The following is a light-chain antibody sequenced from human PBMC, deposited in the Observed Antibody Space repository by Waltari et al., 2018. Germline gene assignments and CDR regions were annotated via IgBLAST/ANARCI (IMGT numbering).Light chain of an antibody. CDR3: HVWHPDVDPGV. CDR1: NIGSYR. CDR2: YDS. J-gene: IGLJ1*01. V-gene: IGLV3-21*04. Sequence: SYVLTQPPSVSVAPGETARITCGGDNIGSYRVHCYQQRPGQAPMLVIYYDSDRPSGIPERFSGSNSGNTATLTISRVEAGDEAKYYCHVWHPDVDPGVFGTGTDVTVL.